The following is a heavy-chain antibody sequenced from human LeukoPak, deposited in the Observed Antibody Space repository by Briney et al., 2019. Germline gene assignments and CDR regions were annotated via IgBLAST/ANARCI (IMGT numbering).Heavy chain of an antibody. CDR3: ARHIGGGIEDMDV. V-gene: IGHV4-59*08. CDR1: GGSIGTYY. D-gene: IGHD3-16*02. Sequence: SETRSLACTVSGGSIGTYYWSWIRQSPGKGLEWIGYIYVTGSTRYNPYLQSRVTISVDTSRNQFFLKISSVTAADTAVYYCARHIGGGIEDMDVWGKGTKVTVSS. CDR2: IYVTGST. J-gene: IGHJ6*03.